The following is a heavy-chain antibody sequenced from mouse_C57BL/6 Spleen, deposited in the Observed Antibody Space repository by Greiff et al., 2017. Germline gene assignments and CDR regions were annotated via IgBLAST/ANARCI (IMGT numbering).Heavy chain of an antibody. V-gene: IGHV5-17*01. CDR1: GFTFSDYG. Sequence: EVQLVESGGGLVKPGGSLKLSCAASGFTFSDYGMHWVRQAPEKGLEWVAYLSSGSSTIYYADTVKGRFTISRDNAKNTMFLQMTSLRSEDTAMYYCARQRTGWYFDVWGTGTTVTVSS. J-gene: IGHJ1*03. CDR2: LSSGSSTI. CDR3: ARQRTGWYFDV. D-gene: IGHD4-1*01.